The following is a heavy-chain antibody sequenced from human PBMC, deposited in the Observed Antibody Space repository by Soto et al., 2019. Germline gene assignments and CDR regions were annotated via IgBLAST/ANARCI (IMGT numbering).Heavy chain of an antibody. CDR3: ARGGVGLIYYYYGMDV. CDR2: INHSGST. J-gene: IGHJ6*02. D-gene: IGHD3-10*01. CDR1: GGSISSYY. Sequence: SETLSLTCTVSGGSISSYYWSWIRQPPGKGLEWIGEINHSGSTNYNPSLKSRVTISVDTSKNQFSLKLSSVTAADTAVYYCARGGVGLIYYYYGMDVWGQGTTVTVSS. V-gene: IGHV4-34*01.